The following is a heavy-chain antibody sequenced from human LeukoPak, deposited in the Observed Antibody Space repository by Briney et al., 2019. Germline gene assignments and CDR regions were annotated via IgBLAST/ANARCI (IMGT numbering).Heavy chain of an antibody. CDR3: ARGGIPAVLFYFDG. Sequence: GGSLTLSCAASGFTISSKFMSWVGPAPGKERAWVSVIFSGGTIYYPDPMKGRFTISKNNSKNTPYLQINNLRAEDTAVYYCARGGIPAVLFYFDGWGQGSLVTVSS. CDR2: IFSGGTI. J-gene: IGHJ4*02. V-gene: IGHV3-66*01. CDR1: GFTISSKF. D-gene: IGHD2-2*02.